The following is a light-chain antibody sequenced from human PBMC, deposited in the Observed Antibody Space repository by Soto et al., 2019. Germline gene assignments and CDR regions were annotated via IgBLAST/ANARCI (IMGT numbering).Light chain of an antibody. CDR2: GAS. CDR1: QSVSSSY. V-gene: IGKV3-20*01. J-gene: IGKJ4*01. CDR3: QHYRTS. Sequence: EIVLTQSPGTLSFSPGERATLSCRASQSVSSSYLAWYQQKPGHAPRQLIYGASSRATGIPDRFSGSGSGTDFTLTSNRLEPEDFAVYYCQHYRTSFGGGTRVEIK.